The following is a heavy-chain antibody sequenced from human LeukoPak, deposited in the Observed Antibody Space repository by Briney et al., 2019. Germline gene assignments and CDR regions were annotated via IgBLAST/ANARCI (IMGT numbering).Heavy chain of an antibody. CDR1: GGSISSSSYY. CDR2: IYYSGST. D-gene: IGHD6-19*01. CDR3: ARRRGWYPVDY. J-gene: IGHJ4*02. V-gene: IGHV4-39*01. Sequence: PSETLSLTCTVSGGSISSSSYYWGWIRQPPGKGLVWIGSIYYSGSTYYNPSLKSRVTISVDTSKNQCSLKLSPVTAADTAVYYCARRRGWYPVDYWGQGTLVTVSS.